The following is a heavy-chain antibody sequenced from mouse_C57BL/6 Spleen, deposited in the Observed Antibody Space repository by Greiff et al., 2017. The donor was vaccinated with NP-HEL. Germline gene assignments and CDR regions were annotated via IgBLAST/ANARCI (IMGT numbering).Heavy chain of an antibody. D-gene: IGHD1-1*01. CDR1: GFTFSSYT. CDR2: ISGGGGNT. Sequence: EVKLVESGGGLVKPGGSLKLSCAASGFTFSSYTMSWVRQTPEKRLEWVATISGGGGNTYYPDSVKGRFTISRDNAKNTLYLQMSSLRSEDTALYYCASNYYGSSLYYFDYWGQGTTLTVSS. CDR3: ASNYYGSSLYYFDY. J-gene: IGHJ2*01. V-gene: IGHV5-9*01.